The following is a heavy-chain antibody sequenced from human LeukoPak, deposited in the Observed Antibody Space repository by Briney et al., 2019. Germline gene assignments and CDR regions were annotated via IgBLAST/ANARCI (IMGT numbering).Heavy chain of an antibody. V-gene: IGHV1-3*01. D-gene: IGHD2-8*01. J-gene: IGHJ5*02. CDR3: ARDLSYGQGWFDP. Sequence: ASVKVSCKASGYTSTSYAMHWVRQAPGQRLEWMGWINAGNGNTKYSQKFQGRVTITRDTSASTAYMELSSLRSEDTAVYYCARDLSYGQGWFDPWGQGTLVTVSS. CDR1: GYTSTSYA. CDR2: INAGNGNT.